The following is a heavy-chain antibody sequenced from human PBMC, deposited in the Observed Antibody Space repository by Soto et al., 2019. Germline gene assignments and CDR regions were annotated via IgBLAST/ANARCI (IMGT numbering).Heavy chain of an antibody. CDR3: ARAYYYDSSGYYRYYHYYGIGV. V-gene: IGHV5-51*01. CDR2: IYPGDSDT. CDR1: GYSFTSYW. Sequence: GESLKISCKGSGYSFTSYWIGWVRQMPGKGLEWMGIIYPGDSDTRYSPSFQGQVTISADKSISTASLQWSSLKASDTAMYYCARAYYYDSSGYYRYYHYYGIGVWGQGTTVPGSS. D-gene: IGHD3-22*01. J-gene: IGHJ6*02.